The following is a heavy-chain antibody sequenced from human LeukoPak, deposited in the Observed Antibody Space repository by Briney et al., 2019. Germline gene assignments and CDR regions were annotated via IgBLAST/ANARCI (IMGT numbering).Heavy chain of an antibody. CDR2: ISRSGSHT. V-gene: IGHV3-48*03. CDR3: ARVGSTAEAGTPDY. CDR1: GFTFRSYA. Sequence: PGGSLRLSCAASGFTFRSYAMSWVRQAPGKGLEWLSYISRSGSHTPYADSVKGRFTVSRDNAKNSLSLELNSLRVDDTAIYYCARVGSTAEAGTPDYWGQGTLVTVSS. D-gene: IGHD6-13*01. J-gene: IGHJ4*02.